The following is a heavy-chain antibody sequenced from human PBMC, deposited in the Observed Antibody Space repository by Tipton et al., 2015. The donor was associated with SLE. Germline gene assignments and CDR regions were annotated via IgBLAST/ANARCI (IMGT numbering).Heavy chain of an antibody. CDR1: GFTFSSYE. CDR3: ARDMGGYSGYDAFDI. CDR2: ISSSGSTI. V-gene: IGHV3-48*03. J-gene: IGHJ3*02. D-gene: IGHD5-12*01. Sequence: SLRLSCAASGFTFSSYEVNWVRQAPGKGLEWVSYISSSGSTIYYADSVKGRFTISRDNAKNSLYLQMNSLRAEDTAVYYCARDMGGYSGYDAFDIWGQGTMVTVSS.